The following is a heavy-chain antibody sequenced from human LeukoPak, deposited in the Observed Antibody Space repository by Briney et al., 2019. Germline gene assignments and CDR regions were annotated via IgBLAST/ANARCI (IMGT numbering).Heavy chain of an antibody. D-gene: IGHD3-10*01. CDR3: AKDRARAMVRGVIIDY. Sequence: GRSLRLSCAASGFTFSSYAMHWVRQAPGKGLEWVAVISYDGSNKYYADSVKGRFTISRDNSKNTLYLQMNSLRAEDTAVYYCAKDRARAMVRGVIIDYWGQGTLVTVSS. V-gene: IGHV3-30-3*01. J-gene: IGHJ4*02. CDR2: ISYDGSNK. CDR1: GFTFSSYA.